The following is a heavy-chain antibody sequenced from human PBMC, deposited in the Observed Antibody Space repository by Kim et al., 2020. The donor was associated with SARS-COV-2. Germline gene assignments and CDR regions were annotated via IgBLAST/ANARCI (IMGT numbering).Heavy chain of an antibody. D-gene: IGHD1-26*01. CDR1: GGSISSYY. Sequence: SETLSLTCTVSGGSISSYYWSWIRQPPGKGLEWIGYIYYSGSTNYNPSLKSRVTISVDTSKNQFSLKLSSVTAADTAVYYCARLKHSGYYYYGMDVWGQGTTVTVSS. J-gene: IGHJ6*02. CDR3: ARLKHSGYYYYGMDV. CDR2: IYYSGST. V-gene: IGHV4-59*08.